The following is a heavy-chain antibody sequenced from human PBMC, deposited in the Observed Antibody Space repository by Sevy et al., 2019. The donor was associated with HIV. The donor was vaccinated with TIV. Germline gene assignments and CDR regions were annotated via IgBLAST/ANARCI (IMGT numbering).Heavy chain of an antibody. CDR2: ISYTGNT. J-gene: IGHJ5*02. CDR3: ARDATEYTSSSVGFDP. D-gene: IGHD6-6*01. CDR1: GGSISSGNYY. V-gene: IGHV4-30-4*01. Sequence: SETLSLTCTVSGGSISSGNYYWHWIRQPPGKGLEWIGYISYTGNTYYNPSLKSPVTISLDTSNNQFSLRLTSVTAADTAVYYCARDATEYTSSSVGFDPWGQGTLVTVSS.